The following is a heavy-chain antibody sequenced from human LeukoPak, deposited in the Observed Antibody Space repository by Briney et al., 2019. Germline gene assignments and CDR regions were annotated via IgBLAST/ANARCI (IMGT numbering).Heavy chain of an antibody. CDR1: GFTFSSYG. D-gene: IGHD3-10*01. CDR3: AKDRLITMVRGVIQD. J-gene: IGHJ1*01. Sequence: GRSLRLSCAASGFTFSSYGMHWVRQAPGKGLEWVAVISYDGSNKYYADSVKGRFTISRDNSKNTLYPQMSSLRAEDTAVYYCAKDRLITMVRGVIQDWGQGTLVTVSS. CDR2: ISYDGSNK. V-gene: IGHV3-30*18.